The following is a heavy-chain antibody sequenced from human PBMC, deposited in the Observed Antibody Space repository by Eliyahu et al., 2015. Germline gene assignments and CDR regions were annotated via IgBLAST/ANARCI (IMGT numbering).Heavy chain of an antibody. CDR2: ISSSSSYI. J-gene: IGHJ4*02. CDR1: GFPFXXYS. V-gene: IGHV3-21*01. D-gene: IGHD3-16*01. Sequence: EVQLVESGGGLVKPGGSLRLSCAASGFPFXXYSMNWVRQAPGKGLEWVSSISSSSSYIYYADSVKGRFTISRDNAKNSLYLQMNSLRAEDTAVYYCARGSDRRIRRGEDFDYWGQGTLVTVSS. CDR3: ARGSDRRIRRGEDFDY.